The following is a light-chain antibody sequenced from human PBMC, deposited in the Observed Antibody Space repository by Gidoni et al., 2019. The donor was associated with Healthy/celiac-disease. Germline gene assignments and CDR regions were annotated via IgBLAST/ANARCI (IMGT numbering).Light chain of an antibody. CDR3: QQGA. V-gene: IGKV3-20*01. Sequence: EIVLTQSPGTLSLSPWERATLSCRASQSVSSTYLAWYQQKPGQAPRLLIYGASSRVTGVPDRFSGSGSGTDFTLTISRLEPEDFAVYYCQQGAFXQXTKVEMK. CDR2: GAS. CDR1: QSVSSTY. J-gene: IGKJ1*01.